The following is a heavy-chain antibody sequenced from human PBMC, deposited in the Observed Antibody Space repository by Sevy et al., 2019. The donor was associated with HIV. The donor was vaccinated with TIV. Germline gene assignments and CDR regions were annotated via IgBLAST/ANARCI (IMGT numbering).Heavy chain of an antibody. D-gene: IGHD1-26*01. CDR1: GFTFNGYA. Sequence: GGCLRLSCAAASGFTFNGYAMHWVRQDPGKGLEWVSGIDWKSGRIDYADSVKGRFTIFRDNVKNSLDLQMNSLRADDTAFYYCRSDIRPGGLDYWGQGTLVTVSS. V-gene: IGHV3-9*01. CDR2: IDWKSGRI. J-gene: IGHJ4*02. CDR3: RSDIRPGGLDY.